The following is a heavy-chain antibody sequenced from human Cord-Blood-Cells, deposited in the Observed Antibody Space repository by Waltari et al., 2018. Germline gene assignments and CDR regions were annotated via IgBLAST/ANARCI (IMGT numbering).Heavy chain of an antibody. CDR2: INHSGST. CDR3: ARGSLGYFDL. Sequence: QVQLQQWGAGLLKPSETLSLTCAVYVGSFSGYYWSWIRQPPGKGLEWIGEINHSGSTNYNPSLKSRVTISVDTSKNQFSLKLSSVTAADTAVYYCARGSLGYFDLWGRGTLVTVSS. J-gene: IGHJ2*01. V-gene: IGHV4-34*01. D-gene: IGHD3-16*01. CDR1: VGSFSGYY.